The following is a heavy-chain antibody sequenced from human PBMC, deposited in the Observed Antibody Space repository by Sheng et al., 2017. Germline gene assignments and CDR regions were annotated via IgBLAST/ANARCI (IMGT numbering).Heavy chain of an antibody. CDR2: ISSSGSTI. V-gene: IGHV3-48*03. Sequence: EVQLVESGGGLVQPGGSLRLSCAASGFTFRSYEMNWVRQAPGRGLEWLSYISSSGSTIHYADSVKGRFTISRDNAKNSLFLQMNSLRAEDTAVYYCTTAPAVNYWGQGTLVTVSS. J-gene: IGHJ4*02. CDR1: GFTFRSYE. CDR3: TTAPAVNY. D-gene: IGHD5-18*01.